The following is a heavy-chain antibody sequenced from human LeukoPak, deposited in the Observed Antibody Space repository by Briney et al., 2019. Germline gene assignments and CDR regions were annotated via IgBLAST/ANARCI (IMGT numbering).Heavy chain of an antibody. Sequence: GESLKISCKGSGYSFNYWIGWVRQMPGKGLEWMGIIYPGDSDTRYSPSFQGQDTISADRSISTAYLQWSSLKASDSAMYYCARQDGSGLYYFDYWGQGTLVTVSS. D-gene: IGHD3-10*01. CDR2: IYPGDSDT. V-gene: IGHV5-51*01. J-gene: IGHJ4*02. CDR3: ARQDGSGLYYFDY. CDR1: GYSFNYW.